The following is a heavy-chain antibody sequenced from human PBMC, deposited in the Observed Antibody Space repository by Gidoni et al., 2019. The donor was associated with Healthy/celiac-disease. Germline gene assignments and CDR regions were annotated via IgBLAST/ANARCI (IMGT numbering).Heavy chain of an antibody. D-gene: IGHD2-15*01. J-gene: IGHJ6*02. CDR2: ISSSSSYT. V-gene: IGHV3-11*05. CDR3: ARVPFIVRDYYGMDV. Sequence: QVQLVESGGGLVKPGGSPRLPCPASGFTFSHYYMSWIRQAPGKGLEWVSYISSSSSYTNYADSVKGRFTISRDNAKNSLYLQMNSLRAEDTAVYYCARVPFIVRDYYGMDVWGQGTTVTVSS. CDR1: GFTFSHYY.